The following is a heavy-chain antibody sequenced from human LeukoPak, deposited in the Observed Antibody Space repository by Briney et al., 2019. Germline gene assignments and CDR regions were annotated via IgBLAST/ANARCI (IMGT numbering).Heavy chain of an antibody. CDR3: MRGSSGTYHGIYNWFDP. Sequence: GASVKVSCKASVYTFTNYDINWVRQATGQGLEWMGWMNPNSGNTGSAQKFQGRVTMTRSTSISTAYMELSSLRSEYTAVYYCMRGSSGTYHGIYNWFDPWGQGTLVTVSS. CDR1: VYTFTNYD. CDR2: MNPNSGNT. D-gene: IGHD1-26*01. V-gene: IGHV1-8*01. J-gene: IGHJ5*02.